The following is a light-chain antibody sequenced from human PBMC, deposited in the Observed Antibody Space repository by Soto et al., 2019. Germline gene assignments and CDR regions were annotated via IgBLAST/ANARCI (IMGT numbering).Light chain of an antibody. Sequence: QSVLTQPPSASGTPGQRVTICCSGSSSNIGSNIVNWYQHLPGTAPKLLIHSNDQRPSGVPDRFSGSKSGTSASLAISGLQSEDEADYYCAVWDNRLNGPVFGGGTKLTVL. CDR2: SND. J-gene: IGLJ3*02. V-gene: IGLV1-44*01. CDR1: SSNIGSNI. CDR3: AVWDNRLNGPV.